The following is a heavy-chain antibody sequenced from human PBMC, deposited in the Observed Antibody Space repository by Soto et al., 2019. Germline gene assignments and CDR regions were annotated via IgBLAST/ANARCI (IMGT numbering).Heavy chain of an antibody. CDR2: IGTAGDT. CDR3: ARDRGATFGFDP. V-gene: IGHV3-13*01. D-gene: IGHD5-12*01. J-gene: IGHJ5*02. Sequence: GGSLRLSCAASGFTFSSYDMHWVRQATGKGLEWVSAIGTAGDTYYPGSVKGRFTISRENAKNSLYLQMNSLRAGDTAVYYCARDRGATFGFDPWGQGTLVTVSS. CDR1: GFTFSSYD.